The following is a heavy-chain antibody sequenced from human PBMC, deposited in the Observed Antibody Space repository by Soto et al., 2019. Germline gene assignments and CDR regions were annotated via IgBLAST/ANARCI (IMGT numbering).Heavy chain of an antibody. D-gene: IGHD3-16*01. J-gene: IGHJ4*02. CDR3: ARLNSDYAVDY. V-gene: IGHV1-18*04. CDR2: ISTWKDDK. CDR1: GYTFTSYG. Sequence: QVQVVQSGAEVKEPGASVKVSCKASGYTFTSYGFSWVRQAPGQRPEWMGGISTWKDDKRDAQKFRDRVTMTIDTTTSTAYMELRSLRSDDTAVYCCARLNSDYAVDYWGQGTLVTVSS.